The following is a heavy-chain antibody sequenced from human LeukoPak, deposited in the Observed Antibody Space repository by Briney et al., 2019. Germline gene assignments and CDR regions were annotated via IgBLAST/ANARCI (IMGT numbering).Heavy chain of an antibody. CDR3: SRVYCGGDCYQFDP. V-gene: IGHV4-61*02. Sequence: SQTLSLTCTVSGGSISSGSYYWNWIRQPAGKGLEWIGRIYTSGSTNYNPPLKSRVTISVDTSKNQFSLKPSSVTAADTAVYYCSRVYCGGDCYQFDPWGQGTLVTVSS. CDR2: IYTSGST. J-gene: IGHJ5*02. CDR1: GGSISSGSYY. D-gene: IGHD2-21*02.